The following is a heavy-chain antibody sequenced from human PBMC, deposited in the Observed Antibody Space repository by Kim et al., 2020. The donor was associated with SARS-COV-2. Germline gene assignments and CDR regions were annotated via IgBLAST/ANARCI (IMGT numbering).Heavy chain of an antibody. Sequence: ASVKVSCKVSGYTLTELSMHWVRQAPGKGLEWMGGFDPEDGETIYAQKFQGRVTMTEDTSTDTAYMELSSLRSEDTAVYYCATDGSRVFGVVIWHYYFDYWGQGTLVTVSS. CDR2: FDPEDGET. CDR1: GYTLTELS. J-gene: IGHJ4*02. CDR3: ATDGSRVFGVVIWHYYFDY. D-gene: IGHD3-3*01. V-gene: IGHV1-24*01.